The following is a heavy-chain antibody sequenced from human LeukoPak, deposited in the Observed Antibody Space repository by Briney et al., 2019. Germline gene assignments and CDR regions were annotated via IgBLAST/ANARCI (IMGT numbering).Heavy chain of an antibody. CDR2: ISSSGSTI. CDR1: GFTFSSYE. V-gene: IGHV3-48*03. D-gene: IGHD1-26*01. Sequence: PGGSLRLSCAASGFTFSSYEMNWVRQAPGKGLEWVSYISSSGSTINYADSVKGRFTISRDNAKNSLYLQMNSLRAEDTAVYYCARAGTGGSYYESDFDYWGQGTLVTVSS. J-gene: IGHJ4*02. CDR3: ARAGTGGSYYESDFDY.